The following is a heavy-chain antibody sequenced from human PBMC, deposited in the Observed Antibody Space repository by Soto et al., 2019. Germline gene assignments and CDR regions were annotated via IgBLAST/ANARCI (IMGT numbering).Heavy chain of an antibody. CDR2: INPSGGST. CDR1: GYTFTSYY. D-gene: IGHD6-13*01. Sequence: QVQLVQSGAEVKKPGASVKVSCKASGYTFTSYYMHWVRQAPGQGLEWMGIINPSGGSTSYAQKSQGRVTMTRDTCTSTVYMELSSLRSEDTAVYYCASSSPGSRTLRDIWGQGTMVTVSS. J-gene: IGHJ3*02. CDR3: ASSSPGSRTLRDI. V-gene: IGHV1-46*03.